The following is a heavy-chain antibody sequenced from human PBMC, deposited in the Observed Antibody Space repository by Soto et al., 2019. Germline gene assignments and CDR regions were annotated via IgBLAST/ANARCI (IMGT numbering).Heavy chain of an antibody. J-gene: IGHJ5*02. CDR3: ARGGRFGELLEGKNWFDP. CDR1: GGSFSGYY. CDR2: INHSGST. V-gene: IGHV4-34*01. D-gene: IGHD3-10*01. Sequence: SRTSETLSLTCAVYGGSFSGYYWSWIRQPPGTGLEWIGEINHSGSTNYNPSLKSRVTISVDTSKNQFSLKLSSVTAADTAVYYCARGGRFGELLEGKNWFDPWGQGTLVTVSS.